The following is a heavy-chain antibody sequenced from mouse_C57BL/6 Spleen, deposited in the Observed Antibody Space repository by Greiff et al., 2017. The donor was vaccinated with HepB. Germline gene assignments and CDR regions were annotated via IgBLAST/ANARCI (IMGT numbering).Heavy chain of an antibody. D-gene: IGHD1-1*01. J-gene: IGHJ2*01. Sequence: QVQLQQPGAELVKPGASVKLSCKASGYTFTSYWMQWVKQRPGQGLEWIGEIDPSDSYTNYNQKFKGKAKLTVDTSSSTAYMQLSSLTSEDAAVYYCASGVNYGDYFDYWGQGTTLTVSS. CDR1: GYTFTSYW. CDR2: IDPSDSYT. CDR3: ASGVNYGDYFDY. V-gene: IGHV1-50*01.